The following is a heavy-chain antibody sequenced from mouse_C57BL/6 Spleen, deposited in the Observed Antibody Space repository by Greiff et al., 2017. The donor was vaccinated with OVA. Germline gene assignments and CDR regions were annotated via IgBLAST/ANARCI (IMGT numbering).Heavy chain of an antibody. Sequence: VQLQQSGPELVKPGASVKISCKASGYAFSSSWMNWVKQRPGKGLEWIGRIYPGDGDTNYNGKFKGKATLTADNSSSTAYMQLSSLTSEDAAVYYCARDGESAYWGQGTLVTVSA. CDR1: GYAFSSSW. CDR2: IYPGDGDT. J-gene: IGHJ3*01. V-gene: IGHV1-82*01. CDR3: ARDGESAY.